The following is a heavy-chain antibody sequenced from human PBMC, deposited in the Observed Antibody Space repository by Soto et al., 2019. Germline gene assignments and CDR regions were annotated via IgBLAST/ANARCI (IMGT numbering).Heavy chain of an antibody. Sequence: SVKVSCKASGGTFSSYAISWVRQAPGQGLEWMGGIIPIFGTANYAQKFQGRVTITADESTSTAYMELSSLRSEDTAVYYCARDSSSWPNWFDPWGQGTLVTDSS. J-gene: IGHJ5*02. CDR2: IIPIFGTA. CDR1: GGTFSSYA. V-gene: IGHV1-69*13. CDR3: ARDSSSWPNWFDP. D-gene: IGHD6-13*01.